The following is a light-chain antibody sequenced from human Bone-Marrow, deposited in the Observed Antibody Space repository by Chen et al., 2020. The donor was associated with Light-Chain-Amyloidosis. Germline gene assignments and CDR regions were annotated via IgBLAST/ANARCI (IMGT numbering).Light chain of an antibody. Sequence: EIVMTQSPATLSVSQGDRATDSCRASESVSTNLAWYQHTPGQAPRLLIYGASTRATGIPARFSGSGSGTEFTLTISSVQSEDFGLYFCQQYNKWPPITFGQGTRLGIK. V-gene: IGKV3-15*01. J-gene: IGKJ5*01. CDR1: ESVSTN. CDR2: GAS. CDR3: QQYNKWPPIT.